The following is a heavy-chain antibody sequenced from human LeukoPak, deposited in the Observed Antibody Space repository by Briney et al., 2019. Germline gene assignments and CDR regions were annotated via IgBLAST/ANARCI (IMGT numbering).Heavy chain of an antibody. CDR3: ARSRAFNSGAFDP. J-gene: IGHJ5*02. D-gene: IGHD1-26*01. V-gene: IGHV4-30-4*01. CDR2: IYDSGST. Sequence: SHTLSLTCTVSGASIRSVDYYWSWIRQPPGKGLEWIGYIYDSGSTYYNPSLKSRITISVDTSENRFSLKLNSVTAADTAVYYCARSRAFNSGAFDPWGQGSLVTVSS. CDR1: GASIRSVDYY.